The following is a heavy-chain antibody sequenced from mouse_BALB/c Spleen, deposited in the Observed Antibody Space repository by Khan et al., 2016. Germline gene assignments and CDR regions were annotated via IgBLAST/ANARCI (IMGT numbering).Heavy chain of an antibody. V-gene: IGHV9-3*02. CDR1: GYTFTNYG. J-gene: IGHJ3*01. Sequence: QIQLVQSGPELKKPGETVKISCKASGYTFTNYGMNWVKQAPGKGLKWMGWINTNTGEPTYAEEFKGRFAFSLETSASTAYLQINNLKNEDTATYDCAEDYYGSNGFAYWGPGTLVTVSA. D-gene: IGHD1-1*01. CDR2: INTNTGEP. CDR3: AEDYYGSNGFAY.